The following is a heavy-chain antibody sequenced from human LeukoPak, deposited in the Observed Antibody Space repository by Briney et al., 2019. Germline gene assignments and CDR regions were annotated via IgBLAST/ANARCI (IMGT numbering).Heavy chain of an antibody. J-gene: IGHJ4*02. CDR2: VSPDGRTT. D-gene: IGHD2-2*01. CDR1: GFIFD. CDR3: AREQPAGSTDY. Sequence: GGSLGLSCAASGFIFDLHWVRPAPGTGLEYVSVVSPDGRTTYYTNSVKGRFTISRDNSKNTIYLQMGSLRDDDTAVYYCAREQPAGSTDYWGQGTLVTVSS. V-gene: IGHV3-64*01.